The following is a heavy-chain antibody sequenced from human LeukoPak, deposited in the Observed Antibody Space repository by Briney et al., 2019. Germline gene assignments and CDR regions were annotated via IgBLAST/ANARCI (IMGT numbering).Heavy chain of an antibody. CDR3: ARGVEPLAANTLAY. V-gene: IGHV3-53*01. D-gene: IGHD1-14*01. CDR2: LYSDGNT. J-gene: IGHJ4*02. Sequence: QPGGSLRLSCAASGFTVITNDMTWVRQAPGEGLEWVSVLYSDGNTKYADSVQGRFTISRDNSTNTLYLEMNSLSPDDTAVYYCARGVEPLAANTLAYWGQGTLVTVSS. CDR1: GFTVITND.